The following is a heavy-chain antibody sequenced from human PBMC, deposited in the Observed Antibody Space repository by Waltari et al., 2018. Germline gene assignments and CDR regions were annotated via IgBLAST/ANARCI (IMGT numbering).Heavy chain of an antibody. Sequence: QVQLVESGGGVVQPGRSLRLSCAASGFTFSSYGMHWVRQAPGKGLEWVAVIWYDGSNKYYADSVNVRFTISRDNSKNTLYLQMNSLRAEDTAVYYCAREMSRITMIVSMDVWGQGTTVTVSS. J-gene: IGHJ6*02. D-gene: IGHD3-22*01. CDR3: AREMSRITMIVSMDV. CDR1: GFTFSSYG. CDR2: IWYDGSNK. V-gene: IGHV3-33*01.